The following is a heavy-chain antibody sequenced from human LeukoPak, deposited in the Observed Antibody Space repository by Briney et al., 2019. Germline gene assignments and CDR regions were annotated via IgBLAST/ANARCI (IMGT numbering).Heavy chain of an antibody. V-gene: IGHV3-30*04. CDR3: ARERMTGDAFDI. D-gene: IGHD2-15*01. J-gene: IGHJ3*02. CDR2: ISYDGSNK. CDR1: GFTFSSYA. Sequence: GRSLRLSCAASGFTFSSYAMHWVRQAPGKGLEWVAVISYDGSNKYHADSVKGRFTISRDNSKNTLHLQMNSLRAEDTAVYYCARERMTGDAFDIWGQGTMVTVSS.